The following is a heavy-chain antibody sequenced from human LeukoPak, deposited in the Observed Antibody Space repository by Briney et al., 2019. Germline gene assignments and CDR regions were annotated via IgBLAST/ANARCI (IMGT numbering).Heavy chain of an antibody. D-gene: IGHD3-16*01. V-gene: IGHV3-21*01. J-gene: IGHJ4*02. CDR3: ARRGGMSSGRSFDH. CDR1: GFDFNYYD. CDR2: ISSRGSYI. Sequence: GGSLRLSCVGSGFDFNYYDINWVRQAPGKGLEWVSSISSRGSYIYFADSAKGRFTISRDNANGSVFLHMTSLRPEDTAVYYCARRGGMSSGRSFDHWGQGTLVTVSS.